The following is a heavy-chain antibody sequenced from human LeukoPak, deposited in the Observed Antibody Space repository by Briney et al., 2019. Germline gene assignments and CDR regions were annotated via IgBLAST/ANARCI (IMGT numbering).Heavy chain of an antibody. CDR2: IKSNSGGT. Sequence: ASVKVSCKASGYIFSDYYIHWVRQAPGQGLEWMGWIKSNSGGTNYPQKFQGRVTMTRDTSINTAYMELSSLTSDDTAVYYCGRGHPVVPAAVPDYWGQGTLVTVSS. V-gene: IGHV1-2*02. CDR3: GRGHPVVPAAVPDY. D-gene: IGHD2-2*02. J-gene: IGHJ4*02. CDR1: GYIFSDYY.